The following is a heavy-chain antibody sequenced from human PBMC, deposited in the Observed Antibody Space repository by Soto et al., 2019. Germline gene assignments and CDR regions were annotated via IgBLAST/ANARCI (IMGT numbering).Heavy chain of an antibody. CDR1: GYSFTSYW. CDR3: STGSSWLDYYYCCGRDV. J-gene: IGHJ6*02. CDR2: IYPGDSDT. V-gene: IGHV5-51*01. D-gene: IGHD6-13*01. Sequence: PGESLKISCKGSGYSFTSYWIGWVRQMPGKGLEWMGIIYPGDSDTRYSPSFQGQVTISADKSISTAYLQWSSLKASDTAMYYCSTGSSWLDYYYCCGRDVWGQGTRSPSP.